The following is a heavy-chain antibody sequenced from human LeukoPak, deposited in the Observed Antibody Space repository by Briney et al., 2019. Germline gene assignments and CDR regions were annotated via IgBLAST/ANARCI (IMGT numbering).Heavy chain of an antibody. CDR1: GGSISSSSYY. D-gene: IGHD6-19*01. J-gene: IGHJ4*02. CDR3: ARLYSSGWYQFDY. Sequence: SETLSLTCTVSGGSISSSSYYWGWIRQPPGKGLEWIGSIYYSGSTYYNPSLKSRVTISVDTSKSQFSLKLSSVTAADTAVYYCARLYSSGWYQFDYWGQGTLVTVSS. CDR2: IYYSGST. V-gene: IGHV4-39*07.